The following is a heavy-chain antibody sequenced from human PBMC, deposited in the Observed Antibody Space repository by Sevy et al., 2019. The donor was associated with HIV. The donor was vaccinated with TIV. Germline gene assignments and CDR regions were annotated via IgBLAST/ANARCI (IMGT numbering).Heavy chain of an antibody. CDR3: AAPGGYRYGSLLDY. D-gene: IGHD5-18*01. Sequence: ASVKVSCKASGYTFIGHFMHWVRQAHGQGLEWMGWINPDSGDTKYAQKFQGRVTVTRDTSITTVYMELSSLRSDDTAVYYCAAPGGYRYGSLLDYWGQGSLVTVSS. CDR2: INPDSGDT. CDR1: GYTFIGHF. J-gene: IGHJ4*02. V-gene: IGHV1-2*02.